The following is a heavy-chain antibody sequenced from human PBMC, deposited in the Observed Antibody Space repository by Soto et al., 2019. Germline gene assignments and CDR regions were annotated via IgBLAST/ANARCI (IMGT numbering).Heavy chain of an antibody. CDR1: GGSISSSSYY. D-gene: IGHD3-22*01. J-gene: IGHJ4*02. V-gene: IGHV4-39*01. Sequence: TSETLSLTCTVSGGSISSSSYYWGWIRQPPGKGLEWIGSIYYSGSTYYNPSLKSRVTISVDTSKNQFSLKLSSVTAADTAVYYCERSSPHSGYYAPCDYWGQGTLVTVSS. CDR2: IYYSGST. CDR3: ERSSPHSGYYAPCDY.